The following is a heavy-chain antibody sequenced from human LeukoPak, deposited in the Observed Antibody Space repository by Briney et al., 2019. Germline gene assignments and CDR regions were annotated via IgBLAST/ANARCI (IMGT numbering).Heavy chain of an antibody. D-gene: IGHD6-13*01. CDR3: ARGYSSSWYGDAFDI. CDR1: GFTFSSYS. CDR2: ISSSSSYI. Sequence: PGGSLRLSYAASGFTFSSYSMNWVRQAPGKGLEWVSSISSSSSYIYYADSVKGRFTISRDNAKNSLYLQMNSLRAEDTAVYYCARGYSSSWYGDAFDIWGQGTMVTVSS. V-gene: IGHV3-21*01. J-gene: IGHJ3*02.